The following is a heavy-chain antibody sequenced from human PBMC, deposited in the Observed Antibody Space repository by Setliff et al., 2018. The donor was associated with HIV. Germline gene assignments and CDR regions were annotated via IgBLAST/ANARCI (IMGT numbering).Heavy chain of an antibody. Sequence: ETLSLTCAVFGVSFRNSSYNWIRQPPGKGLEWVANIKQDGSVEYYVDSVKGRFTISRDNAKNSLYLQMNSLRAEDTALYYCAKAGQDSSGYYYYFDYWGQGTLVTVSS. CDR1: GVSFRNSS. CDR3: AKAGQDSSGYYYYFDY. V-gene: IGHV3-7*03. D-gene: IGHD3-22*01. J-gene: IGHJ4*02. CDR2: IKQDGSVE.